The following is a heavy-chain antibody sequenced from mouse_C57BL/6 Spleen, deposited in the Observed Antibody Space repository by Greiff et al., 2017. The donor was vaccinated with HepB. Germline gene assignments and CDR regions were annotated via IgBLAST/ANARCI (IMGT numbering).Heavy chain of an antibody. V-gene: IGHV1-82*01. Sequence: VQLQQSGPELVKPGASVKISCKASGYAFSSSWMNWVKQRPGKGLEWIGRIYPGDGDTNYNGKFKGKATLTADKSSSTAYMQLSSLTSEDSAVYFCARLRRDYWGQGTTLTVSS. CDR2: IYPGDGDT. CDR1: GYAFSSSW. CDR3: ARLRRDY. J-gene: IGHJ2*01.